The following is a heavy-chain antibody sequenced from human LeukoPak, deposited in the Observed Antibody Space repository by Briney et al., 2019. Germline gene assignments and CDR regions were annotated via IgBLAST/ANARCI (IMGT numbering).Heavy chain of an antibody. CDR2: ISSNGGST. CDR1: GFTFSSYD. V-gene: IGHV3-64*01. CDR3: ARDRPSDY. J-gene: IGHJ4*02. Sequence: GGSLRLSCAASGFTFSSYDMHWVRQAPGKGLEYVSAISSNGGSTYYANSVKGRFTISRDNSKNTLYLQMGSLRAEDMAVYYCARDRPSDYGGQGTLVTVSS.